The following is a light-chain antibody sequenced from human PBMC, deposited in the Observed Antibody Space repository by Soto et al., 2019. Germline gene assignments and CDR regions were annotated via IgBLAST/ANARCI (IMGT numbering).Light chain of an antibody. J-gene: IGLJ1*01. Sequence: QSVLPQPASLSGSPGQSITISCTSTSRDIGAYDYVSWFQQHPGKAPKLMISEVNNRPSGVSNRFSGSKSGNTAYLTISGLQVEDEAEYFCLSFTPTSTHVLGNRTKVTVL. CDR3: LSFTPTSTHV. V-gene: IGLV2-14*01. CDR1: SRDIGAYDY. CDR2: EVN.